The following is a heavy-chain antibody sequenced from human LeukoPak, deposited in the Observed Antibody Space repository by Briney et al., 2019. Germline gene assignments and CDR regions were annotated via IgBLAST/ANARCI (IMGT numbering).Heavy chain of an antibody. CDR2: INPSGGST. V-gene: IGHV1-46*01. CDR1: GYTFASYY. Sequence: ASVTVSCTASGYTFASYYMHWVRQAPGQGLEWMGIINPSGGSTSYAQKLKGRVTMTRDTSTSTVYMELSSLTSEDTAVYYCARVRLALHRGDAFDIWGQGTMVTVSS. D-gene: IGHD1-7*01. CDR3: ARVRLALHRGDAFDI. J-gene: IGHJ3*02.